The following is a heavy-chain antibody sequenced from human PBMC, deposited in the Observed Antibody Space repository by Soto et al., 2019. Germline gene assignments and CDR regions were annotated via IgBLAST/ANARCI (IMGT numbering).Heavy chain of an antibody. CDR3: ARGGWVRSHLDY. J-gene: IGHJ4*02. CDR1: GGSFSGYY. D-gene: IGHD1-1*01. V-gene: IGHV4-34*01. Sequence: QVQLQQWGAGLLKPSETLSLTCAVYGGSFSGYYWSWIRQPPGKGLEWIGEINHSGSTNYNPSLKSRATISVDTSKNQCSLKLSSVTAADTAVYYCARGGWVRSHLDYWGQGTLVIVSS. CDR2: INHSGST.